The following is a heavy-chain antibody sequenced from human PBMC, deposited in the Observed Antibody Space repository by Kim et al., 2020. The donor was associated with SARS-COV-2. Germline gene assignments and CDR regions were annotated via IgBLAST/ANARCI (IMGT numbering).Heavy chain of an antibody. Sequence: STYYNPSLESRVTISVDTSKNQFSLKLSSVTAADTAVYYCARTWDYGMDVWGQGTTVTVSS. CDR3: ARTWDYGMDV. CDR2: ST. D-gene: IGHD7-27*01. V-gene: IGHV4-31*02. J-gene: IGHJ6*02.